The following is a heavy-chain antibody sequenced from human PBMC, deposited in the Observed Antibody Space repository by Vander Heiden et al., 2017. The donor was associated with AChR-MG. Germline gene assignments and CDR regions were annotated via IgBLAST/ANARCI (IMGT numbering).Heavy chain of an antibody. CDR3: TTGAMRGIQAGY. D-gene: IGHD1-1*01. CDR2: IYSKTDGGKT. CDR1: GFTFSKVR. Sequence: EVQLVESGGGLVMPGGSLRVSCPASGFTFSKVRMSWVRQAPGKGLEGVGRIYSKTDGGKTDYGAPVKGRFTISRDDSKNTLYLEMNSLKTEDTAVYYCTTGAMRGIQAGYWGQGTLVSVAS. J-gene: IGHJ4*02. V-gene: IGHV3-15*01.